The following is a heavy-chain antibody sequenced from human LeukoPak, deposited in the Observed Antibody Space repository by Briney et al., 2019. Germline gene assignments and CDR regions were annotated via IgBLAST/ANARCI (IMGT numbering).Heavy chain of an antibody. J-gene: IGHJ4*02. V-gene: IGHV5-51*01. D-gene: IGHD3-22*01. CDR2: IYPGDSDT. CDR1: GYSFTSYW. Sequence: GESLKISCKGSGYSFTSYWIGWVRQMPGKGLEWMGIIYPGDSDTRYSPSFQGQVTISADKSISTAYLQWSSLKASDTAMYYCGRRAYDSSGYYYRMNYFDYWGQGTLVTVSS. CDR3: GRRAYDSSGYYYRMNYFDY.